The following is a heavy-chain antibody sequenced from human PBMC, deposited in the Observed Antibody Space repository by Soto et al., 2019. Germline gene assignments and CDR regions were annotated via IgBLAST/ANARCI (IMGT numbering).Heavy chain of an antibody. CDR1: GGPINNYF. CDR3: ARGGDTSDATGVFDY. CDR2: IHYTGYT. Sequence: TSETLALTCTLSGGPINNYFWSWIRQPPGKGLEGIGYIHYTGYTNSNPSLKSGVTISVDTSNNQFSLKLTSVGAADTAVYYCARGGDTSDATGVFDYWGLGTLVTVSS. J-gene: IGHJ4*02. D-gene: IGHD6-19*01. V-gene: IGHV4-59*01.